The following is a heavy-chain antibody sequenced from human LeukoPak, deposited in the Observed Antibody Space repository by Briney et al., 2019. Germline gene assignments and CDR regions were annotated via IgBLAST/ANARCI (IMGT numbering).Heavy chain of an antibody. Sequence: GGSLRLSCVASGFTFSYYSMNWVRQAPGKGLEWVSYINSISGEIWYADSVKGRFTISRDDANNSLYLQMNGLRDEDTAVYYCARDHGYAFDYWGQGTLVTVSS. J-gene: IGHJ4*02. V-gene: IGHV3-48*02. D-gene: IGHD5-12*01. CDR3: ARDHGYAFDY. CDR1: GFTFSYYS. CDR2: INSISGEI.